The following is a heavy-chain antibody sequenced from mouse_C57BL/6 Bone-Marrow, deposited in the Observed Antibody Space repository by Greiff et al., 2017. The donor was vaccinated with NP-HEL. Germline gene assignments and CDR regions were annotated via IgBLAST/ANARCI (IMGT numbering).Heavy chain of an antibody. V-gene: IGHV1-61*01. CDR2: IYPSDSET. Sequence: QVQLQQPGAELVRPGSSVKLSCKASGYTFTSYWMDWVKQRPGQGLEWIGNIYPSDSETHYNQKFKNKATLTVDKSSSTAYMQISSLTSEGSAVYYCARGGCGSTDAYWGQGTLVTVSA. D-gene: IGHD1-1*01. CDR1: GYTFTSYW. CDR3: ARGGCGSTDAY. J-gene: IGHJ3*01.